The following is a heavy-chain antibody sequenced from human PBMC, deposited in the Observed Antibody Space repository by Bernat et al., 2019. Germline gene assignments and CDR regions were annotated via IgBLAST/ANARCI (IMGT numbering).Heavy chain of an antibody. CDR2: ISSSSSYI. V-gene: IGHV3-21*04. CDR1: GFTFSSYS. D-gene: IGHD3-22*01. J-gene: IGHJ4*02. Sequence: EVQLVESGGGVVRPGGSLRLSCAASGFTFSSYSMNWVRQAPGKGLEWVSSISSSSSYIYYADSVKGRFTISRDNAKNSLYLQMNSLRADDTAVYYCARDSRIKYYYDSTSDYWGQGTLVTVSS. CDR3: ARDSRIKYYYDSTSDY.